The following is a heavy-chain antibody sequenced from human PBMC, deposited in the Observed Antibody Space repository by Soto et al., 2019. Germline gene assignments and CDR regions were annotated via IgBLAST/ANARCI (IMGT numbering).Heavy chain of an antibody. D-gene: IGHD7-27*01. Sequence: EAQLVESGGGLVQPGGSLRLSCVASGFSFSSYSVSWVRQAPGKGLEWISYIDPTSSRIYYADSVKDRFAISRDNAGNSIYLQVNSLRDEDTALYYCAGDRLTGDAREAFDVWGQGTMVTVSS. CDR2: IDPTSSRI. J-gene: IGHJ3*01. V-gene: IGHV3-48*02. CDR1: GFSFSSYS. CDR3: AGDRLTGDAREAFDV.